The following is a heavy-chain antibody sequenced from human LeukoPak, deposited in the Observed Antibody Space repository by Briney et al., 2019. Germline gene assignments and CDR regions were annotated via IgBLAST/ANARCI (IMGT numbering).Heavy chain of an antibody. CDR2: ISGSGGST. V-gene: IGHV3-23*01. Sequence: PGGSLRLSCAASGFTFSSYAMSWVRQAPGKGLEWVSAISGSGGSTYYADSVKGRFTISRDNSKNTLYLQMNSLRAEDTAVYYCAKSTPYSYGPRYYFDYWGQGTLVTVSS. D-gene: IGHD5-18*01. CDR3: AKSTPYSYGPRYYFDY. CDR1: GFTFSSYA. J-gene: IGHJ4*02.